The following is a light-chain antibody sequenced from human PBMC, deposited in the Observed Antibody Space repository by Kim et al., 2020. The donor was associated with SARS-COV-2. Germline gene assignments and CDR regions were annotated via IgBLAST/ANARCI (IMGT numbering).Light chain of an antibody. V-gene: IGLV3-21*04. Sequence: SYELTQPPSVSVAPGKTARITCGGNDIRTKSVHWYQQKPGQAPVLAIYYDNDRPSGIPERFSGSNSGNTATLTISRVEAGDEADYYCQVWDSTSDHWVFGGGTQLTVL. J-gene: IGLJ3*02. CDR2: YDN. CDR3: QVWDSTSDHWV. CDR1: DIRTKS.